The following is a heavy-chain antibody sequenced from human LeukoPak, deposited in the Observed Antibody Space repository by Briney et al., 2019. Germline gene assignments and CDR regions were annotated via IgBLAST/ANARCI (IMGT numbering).Heavy chain of an antibody. J-gene: IGHJ5*02. CDR3: AKDQETMVREKNWFDP. CDR1: GFTFSSYA. V-gene: IGHV3-23*01. CDR2: ISGSGGST. D-gene: IGHD3-10*01. Sequence: GGSLRLSCAASGFTFSSYAMSWVRQAPGKGLEWVSAISGSGGSTYYADSVKGRFTISGDNSKNTLYLQMNSLRAEDTAVYYCAKDQETMVREKNWFDPWGQGTLVTVSS.